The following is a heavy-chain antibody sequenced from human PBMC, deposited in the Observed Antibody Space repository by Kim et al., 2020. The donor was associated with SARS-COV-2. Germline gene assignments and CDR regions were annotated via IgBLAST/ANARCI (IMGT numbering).Heavy chain of an antibody. J-gene: IGHJ4*02. D-gene: IGHD2-21*01. V-gene: IGHV4-39*01. Sequence: THYNRALKSRVTVSVATSKNQFSLKLSSVTAADTAVYYCARQGRLLPFDYWGQGTLVTVSS. CDR2: T. CDR3: ARQGRLLPFDY.